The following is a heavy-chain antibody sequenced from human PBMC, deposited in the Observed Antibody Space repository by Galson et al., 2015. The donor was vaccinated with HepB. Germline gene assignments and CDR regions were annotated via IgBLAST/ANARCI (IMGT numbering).Heavy chain of an antibody. Sequence: SLRLSCAASGFSFSDYLMSWIRQAPGKGLEWVSYISRSSNTRNYADSVKGRFAISRDNGKNSLYLQINNLRVEDTAVYFCARFKGNDDSWSGDYTRGAMDVWGQGTTVLVSS. J-gene: IGHJ6*02. CDR1: GFSFSDYL. CDR2: ISRSSNTR. V-gene: IGHV3-11*06. D-gene: IGHD3-3*01. CDR3: ARFKGNDDSWSGDYTRGAMDV.